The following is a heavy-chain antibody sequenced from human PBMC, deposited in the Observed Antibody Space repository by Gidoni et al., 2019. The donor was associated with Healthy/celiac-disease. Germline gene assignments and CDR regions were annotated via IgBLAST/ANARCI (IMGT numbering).Heavy chain of an antibody. V-gene: IGHV4-39*01. CDR3: ARPAGSYYQFNAFDI. Sequence: QLQLQESGPGLVKPSETLSLTCTVSGGSISSSSYYWGWIRQPPGKGLEWIGSIYYSGSTYYNPSLKSRVTISVDTSKNQFSLKLSSVTAADTAVYYCARPAGSYYQFNAFDIWGQGTMVTVSS. J-gene: IGHJ3*02. CDR1: GGSISSSSYY. CDR2: IYYSGST. D-gene: IGHD1-26*01.